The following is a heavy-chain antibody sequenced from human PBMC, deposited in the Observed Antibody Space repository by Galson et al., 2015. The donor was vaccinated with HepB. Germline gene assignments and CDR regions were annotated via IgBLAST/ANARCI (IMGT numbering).Heavy chain of an antibody. CDR1: GGSFSGYY. V-gene: IGHV4-34*01. D-gene: IGHD1-1*01. J-gene: IGHJ6*03. CDR2: IYYSGST. Sequence: ETLSLTCAVYGGSFSGYYWSWIRQPPGKGLEWIGSIYYSGSTYYNPSLKSRVTISVDTSKNQFSLKLSSVTAADTTVYYCASQRYNWNEHYYYMDVWGKGTTVTVSS. CDR3: ASQRYNWNEHYYYMDV.